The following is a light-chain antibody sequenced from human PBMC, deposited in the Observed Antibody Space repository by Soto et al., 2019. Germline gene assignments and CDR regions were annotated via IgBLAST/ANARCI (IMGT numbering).Light chain of an antibody. CDR2: DAS. CDR1: QSISKW. CDR3: HQYDSYPYT. V-gene: IGKV1-5*01. J-gene: IGKJ2*01. Sequence: DILMTQSPSILSASVGDTVTITCRASQSISKWVAWYQQRAGKAPTALIFDASNSEKGVPSRFSGSGSGTEFTLIISGLQHEDFATYYCHQYDSYPYTFGQGTKLEI.